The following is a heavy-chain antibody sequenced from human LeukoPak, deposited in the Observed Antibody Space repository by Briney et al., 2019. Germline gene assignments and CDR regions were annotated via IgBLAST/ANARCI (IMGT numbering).Heavy chain of an antibody. CDR3: ARARGGDAFDI. V-gene: IGHV4-61*01. CDR2: NYYSGST. CDR1: DGSISSGNYY. J-gene: IGHJ3*02. Sequence: SETLSLTCIVSDGSISSGNYYWSWIRQPPGKGLEWIGYNYYSGSTNYNPSLKSRVTISVDTSKNQFSLKLSSVTAADTAVYYCARARGGDAFDIWGQGTMVTVSS. D-gene: IGHD6-25*01.